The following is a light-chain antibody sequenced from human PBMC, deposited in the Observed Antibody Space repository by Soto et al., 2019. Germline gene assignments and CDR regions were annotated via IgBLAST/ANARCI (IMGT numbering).Light chain of an antibody. J-gene: IGKJ4*01. V-gene: IGKV3D-15*03. CDR1: QSIGTN. CDR2: KTS. Sequence: EVVMTQSPATVSVSPGERTSLSCRASQSIGTNLGWYQQKPGQAPRLLIIKTSIRAAGVPARFSGSGFGTEFTFTISILQSEDIAVYYCQQYADWPLTFGGGTKVDIK. CDR3: QQYADWPLT.